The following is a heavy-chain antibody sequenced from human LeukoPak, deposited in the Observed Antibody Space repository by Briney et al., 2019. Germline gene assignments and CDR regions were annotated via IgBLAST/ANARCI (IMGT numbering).Heavy chain of an antibody. CDR2: INGGGSPI. D-gene: IGHD3-22*01. CDR3: ARDPMAYYYDSSGYYPFDY. Sequence: GSLRLSCAASGFTFSRGSMNWVRQAPGKGLEWVSYINGGGSPIYYADSVRGRFTISRDNAKNSLYLQMNSLRAEDTAVYYCARDPMAYYYDSSGYYPFDYWGQGTLVTVSS. CDR1: GFTFSRGS. J-gene: IGHJ4*02. V-gene: IGHV3-48*01.